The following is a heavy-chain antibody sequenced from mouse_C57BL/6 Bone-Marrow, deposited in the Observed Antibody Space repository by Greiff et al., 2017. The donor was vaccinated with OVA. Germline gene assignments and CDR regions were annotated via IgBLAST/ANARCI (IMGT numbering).Heavy chain of an antibody. CDR3: ARDADYGSSGGFAY. J-gene: IGHJ3*01. Sequence: EVQGVESGGGLVQSGRSLRLSCATSGFTFSDFYMEWVRQAPGKGLEWIAASRNKANDYTTEYSASVKGRFIVSRDTSQSILYLQMNALRAEDTAIYYCARDADYGSSGGFAYWGQGTLVTVSA. V-gene: IGHV7-1*01. CDR1: GFTFSDFY. CDR2: SRNKANDYTT. D-gene: IGHD1-1*01.